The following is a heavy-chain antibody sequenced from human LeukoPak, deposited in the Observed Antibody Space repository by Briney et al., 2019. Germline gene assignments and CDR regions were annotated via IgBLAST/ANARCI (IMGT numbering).Heavy chain of an antibody. Sequence: GGSLRLSCAASGFTFSDYYMSWIRQAPGKGLEWVSYISSSGSTIYYADSVKGRFTISRDNAKNSLYLQMNSLRAEDTAVYYCARAFYSSGWYKEGYYYYYMDVWGKGTTVTISS. CDR1: GFTFSDYY. V-gene: IGHV3-11*04. J-gene: IGHJ6*03. CDR3: ARAFYSSGWYKEGYYYYYMDV. CDR2: ISSSGSTI. D-gene: IGHD6-19*01.